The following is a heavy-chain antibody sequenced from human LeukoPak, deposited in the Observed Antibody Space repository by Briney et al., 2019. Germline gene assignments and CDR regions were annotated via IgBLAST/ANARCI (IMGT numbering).Heavy chain of an antibody. Sequence: GGSLRLSCAASGVTFSAYSMYWVRQAPGKGLEWVSSISSGSGYIYYADSVKGRFTISRDNAKNSLYLRMNSLRAEDTAVYYCARDISIAAGGDYWGQGTLVTVSS. CDR1: GVTFSAYS. D-gene: IGHD6-13*01. CDR3: ARDISIAAGGDY. V-gene: IGHV3-21*01. J-gene: IGHJ4*02. CDR2: ISSGSGYI.